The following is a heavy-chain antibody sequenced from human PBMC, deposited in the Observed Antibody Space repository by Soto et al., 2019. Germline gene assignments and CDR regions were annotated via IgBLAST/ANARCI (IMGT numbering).Heavy chain of an antibody. D-gene: IGHD3-16*01. Sequence: PSETLSLTCTLSGGSIGSTLYYWGWVRQPPGKRLPWIGSIYFSGYTYYNPSLKSRVTISVDTSKNEFSLKLSSVTAADTAVYYCARHNGPLYVGYYYDMEVWGQGTTVTVSS. CDR3: ARHNGPLYVGYYYDMEV. J-gene: IGHJ6*02. V-gene: IGHV4-39*01. CDR1: GGSIGSTLYY. CDR2: IYFSGYT.